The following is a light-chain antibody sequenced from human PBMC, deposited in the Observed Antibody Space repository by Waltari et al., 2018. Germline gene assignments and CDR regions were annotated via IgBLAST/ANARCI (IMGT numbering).Light chain of an antibody. CDR3: TSYAGNNMAV. CDR2: ELT. CDR1: SSDIGKYNY. J-gene: IGLJ1*01. Sequence: QSALTQPPSASGSPGQSVTISCSGSSSDIGKYNYASWYQPTPGTAPQPLIYELTERPSGVPHRFSGSKSGNTASLTVSGLQAEDEADYYCTSYAGNNMAVFGSGTKVTIL. V-gene: IGLV2-8*01.